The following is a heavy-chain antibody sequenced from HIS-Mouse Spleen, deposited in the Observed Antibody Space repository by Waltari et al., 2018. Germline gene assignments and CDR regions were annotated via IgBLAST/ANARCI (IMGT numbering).Heavy chain of an antibody. Sequence: QLQLQESGPGLVKPSETLSLTTTVTGGPISSSSYYGGWIRHPPGKGLEWIGSIYYSGSTYYNPSLKSRVTISVDTSKNQFSLKLSSVTAADTAVYYCAREIPYSSSWYDWYFDLWGRGTLVTVSS. V-gene: IGHV4-39*07. CDR1: GGPISSSSYY. CDR3: AREIPYSSSWYDWYFDL. J-gene: IGHJ2*01. D-gene: IGHD6-13*01. CDR2: IYYSGST.